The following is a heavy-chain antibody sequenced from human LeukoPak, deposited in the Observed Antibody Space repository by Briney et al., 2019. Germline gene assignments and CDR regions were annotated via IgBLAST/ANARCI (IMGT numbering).Heavy chain of an antibody. J-gene: IGHJ6*02. Sequence: SVKVSCKASGGTFSSYAISWVRQAPGQGLEWMGGIIPIFGTANYAQKFQGRVTITADESTGTAYMELSSLRSEDTAVYYCARDAGRGPYYYYYGMDVWGQGTTVTVSS. V-gene: IGHV1-69*13. CDR3: ARDAGRGPYYYYYGMDV. CDR2: IIPIFGTA. CDR1: GGTFSSYA. D-gene: IGHD2-15*01.